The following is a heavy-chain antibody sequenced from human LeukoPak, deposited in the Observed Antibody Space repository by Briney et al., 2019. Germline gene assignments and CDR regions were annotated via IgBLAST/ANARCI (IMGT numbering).Heavy chain of an antibody. CDR1: GGSISSSSSY. CDR2: IFYSGST. Sequence: PSETLSLTCTVSGGSISSSSSYWGWIRLPPGKGLAWIGTIFYSGSTYYNSSLKSRVTISVDTSKNQFSLKLSSVTAADKAVYYCARNVGATGAISAFHHWGQGILVTVSS. D-gene: IGHD1-26*01. V-gene: IGHV4-39*01. J-gene: IGHJ1*01. CDR3: ARNVGATGAISAFHH.